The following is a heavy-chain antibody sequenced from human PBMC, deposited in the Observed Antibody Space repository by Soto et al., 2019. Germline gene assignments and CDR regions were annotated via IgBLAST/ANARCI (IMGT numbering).Heavy chain of an antibody. CDR1: GFTFSSYG. CDR3: ANDGSNYYGMDV. J-gene: IGHJ6*02. CDR2: ISYDGSNK. D-gene: IGHD1-26*01. V-gene: IGHV3-30*18. Sequence: QVQLVESGGGVVQPGRSLRLSCAASGFTFSSYGMLWVRQAPGKGLEWVAVISYDGSNKYYADSVKGRFTISRDNSKNTLNLQMNSLRAEDTAVDYCANDGSNYYGMDVWGQGTTVTVSS.